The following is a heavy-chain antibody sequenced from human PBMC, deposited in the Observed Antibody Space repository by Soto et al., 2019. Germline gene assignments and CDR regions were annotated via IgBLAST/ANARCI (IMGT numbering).Heavy chain of an antibody. Sequence: QVQLVESGGGVVQPGRSLRLSCAASGFTFSSYGMHWVRQAPGKGLEWVAVIWYDGSNKYYADSVKGRFTISRDNSKSTLYLQMNSLRAEDTGVYYCARADDYYGSGKELDYWGQGTLVTVSS. J-gene: IGHJ4*02. V-gene: IGHV3-33*01. CDR2: IWYDGSNK. CDR1: GFTFSSYG. D-gene: IGHD3-10*01. CDR3: ARADDYYGSGKELDY.